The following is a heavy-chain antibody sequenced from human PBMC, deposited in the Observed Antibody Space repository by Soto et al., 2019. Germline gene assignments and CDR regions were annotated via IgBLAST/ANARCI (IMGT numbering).Heavy chain of an antibody. J-gene: IGHJ6*02. Sequence: AQAPSLTCAISWDSVSSISAAWNWIRQSPSRGLEWLGRAYCRSKWYNDYAVSVKGRITINPDTSKNQLSVQLDSVTPEATAVNYCATDLATYSMDVWGQGTTVTVSS. CDR1: WDSVSSISAA. CDR3: ATDLATYSMDV. CDR2: AYCRSKWYN. V-gene: IGHV6-1*01.